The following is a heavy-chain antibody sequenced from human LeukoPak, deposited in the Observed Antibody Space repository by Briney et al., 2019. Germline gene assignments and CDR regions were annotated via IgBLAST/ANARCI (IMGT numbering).Heavy chain of an antibody. D-gene: IGHD3-10*01. V-gene: IGHV1-18*01. CDR1: GYTFTSFG. CDR3: ARAAPISVRSGSSYDY. J-gene: IGHJ4*02. Sequence: ASVKVSCKASGYTFTSFGISWVRQAPGQGLERMGWISAYNGNTNYAQKLQGRVTMTTDTSTSTAYMELRSLRSDDTAVYYCARAAPISVRSGSSYDYWGQGTLVTVSS. CDR2: ISAYNGNT.